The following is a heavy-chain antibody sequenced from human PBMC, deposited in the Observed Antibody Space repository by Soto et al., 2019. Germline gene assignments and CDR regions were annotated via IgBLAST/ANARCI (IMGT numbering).Heavy chain of an antibody. Sequence: SETLSLTCSVSGGSVSDKTYYWSWIRQPPGKRLEWIGYVYYSGTTNYNPSLKSRVTISVDLSKNRFSLRLSSVTTADTALYYCARTTAVPNTPRSRYFFDYCGQRTLVTVSS. D-gene: IGHD4-17*01. J-gene: IGHJ4*02. CDR3: ARTTAVPNTPRSRYFFDY. CDR2: VYYSGTT. CDR1: GGSVSDKTYY. V-gene: IGHV4-61*01.